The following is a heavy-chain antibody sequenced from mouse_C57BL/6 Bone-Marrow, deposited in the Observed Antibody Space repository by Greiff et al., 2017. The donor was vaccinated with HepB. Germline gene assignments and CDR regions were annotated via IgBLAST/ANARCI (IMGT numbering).Heavy chain of an antibody. CDR3: ASYGYYFDY. CDR2: IHPNSGST. J-gene: IGHJ2*01. D-gene: IGHD1-1*01. Sequence: VQLQQPGAELVKPGASVKLSCKASGYTFTSYWMHWVKQRPGQGLEWIGMIHPNSGSTNYNEKFKSKATLTVGKSSSPAYMQLSSLTSEDSAVYYCASYGYYFDYWGQGTTLTVSS. V-gene: IGHV1-64*01. CDR1: GYTFTSYW.